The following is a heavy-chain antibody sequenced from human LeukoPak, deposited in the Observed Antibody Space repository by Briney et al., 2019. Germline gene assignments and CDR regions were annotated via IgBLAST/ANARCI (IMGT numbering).Heavy chain of an antibody. J-gene: IGHJ4*02. CDR1: GDTFTSYY. CDR2: INPSGGST. Sequence: ASVRVSCKASGDTFTSYYMHWVRQAPGEGREWRGVINPSGGSTSYAQKFQGRVTITSDPSTSTVYMDLSSLRSEDTAVYYCARGKRTGDVDYWGQGTLVTVSS. V-gene: IGHV1-46*01. CDR3: ARGKRTGDVDY. D-gene: IGHD7-27*01.